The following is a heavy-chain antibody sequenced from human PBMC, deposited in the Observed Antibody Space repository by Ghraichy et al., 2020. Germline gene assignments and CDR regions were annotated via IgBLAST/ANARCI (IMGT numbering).Heavy chain of an antibody. Sequence: GSLRLSCAASGFTFSTYSMNWDRQAPGKGLEWVSSISSSGSYIYYADSLKGRFTISRDNAKNSLYLQMNSLRAEDTAVYYCARAKIVAPGHEVFDYWGQGTPVSVSS. D-gene: IGHD3-22*01. CDR3: ARAKIVAPGHEVFDY. CDR1: GFTFSTYS. CDR2: ISSSGSYI. V-gene: IGHV3-21*01. J-gene: IGHJ4*02.